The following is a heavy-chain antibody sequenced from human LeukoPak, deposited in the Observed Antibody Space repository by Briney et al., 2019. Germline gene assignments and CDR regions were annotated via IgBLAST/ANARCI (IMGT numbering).Heavy chain of an antibody. J-gene: IGHJ1*01. CDR2: ISGSGGST. CDR3: AKDFQH. CDR1: GGSISSSSYY. Sequence: ETLSLTCTVSGGSISSSSYYWGWIRQPPGKGLEWVSAISGSGGSTYYADSVKGRFTISRDNSKNTLYLQMNSLRAEDTAVYYCAKDFQHWGQGTLVTVSS. V-gene: IGHV3-23*01.